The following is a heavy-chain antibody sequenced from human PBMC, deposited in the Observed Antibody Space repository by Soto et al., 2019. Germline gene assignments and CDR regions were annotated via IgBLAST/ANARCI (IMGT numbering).Heavy chain of an antibody. Sequence: EVQLLESGGGLVQPRRSLRPSCSASGFNFTNHVINWVRQAPGKSLEWVSSISNSDDVGFYADSVRGRFIVSRDTSTNTIYLQMNYLRVEDTAVYYCAKTVGATKLEDYWGQGTLVTVSS. V-gene: IGHV3-23*01. CDR2: ISNSDDVG. CDR1: GFNFTNHV. CDR3: AKTVGATKLEDY. J-gene: IGHJ4*02. D-gene: IGHD1-26*01.